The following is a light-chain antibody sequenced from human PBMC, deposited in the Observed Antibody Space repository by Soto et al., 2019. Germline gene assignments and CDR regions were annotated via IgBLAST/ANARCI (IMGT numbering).Light chain of an antibody. V-gene: IGKV1-6*01. CDR3: LQDYNYPLT. CDR1: QGIRND. J-gene: IGKJ4*01. Sequence: AIQMTQSPSSLSASVGDRVTITCRASQGIRNDLGWYQQKPGKAPKLLIYAASSLHSGVPSRFSGSGSGTDFTLTISSLQPEDFATYYCLQDYNYPLTFGGRTKVEIK. CDR2: AAS.